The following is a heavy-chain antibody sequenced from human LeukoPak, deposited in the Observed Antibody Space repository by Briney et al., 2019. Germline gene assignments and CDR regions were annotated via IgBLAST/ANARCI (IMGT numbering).Heavy chain of an antibody. Sequence: GGSLRLSCAASGFTVSSNYMSWVRQAPGKGLEWVSVIYSGGSTYYADSVKGRFTISRDNSKNTLYLQMNSPRAEDTAVYYCAREGQLRYFDWSRGDYFDYWGQGTLVTVSS. V-gene: IGHV3-66*01. J-gene: IGHJ4*02. CDR2: IYSGGST. CDR1: GFTVSSNY. D-gene: IGHD3-9*01. CDR3: AREGQLRYFDWSRGDYFDY.